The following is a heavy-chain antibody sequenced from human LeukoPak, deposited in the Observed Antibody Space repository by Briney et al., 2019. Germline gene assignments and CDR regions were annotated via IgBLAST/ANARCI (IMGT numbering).Heavy chain of an antibody. CDR1: RFIVSDYY. V-gene: IGHV3-11*04. CDR2: ISTSGSTI. D-gene: IGHD3-16*02. J-gene: IGHJ4*02. CDR3: ARDYRAPDY. Sequence: GGSLRLSCAASRFIVSDYYMSWIRQAPGKGLEWVSYISTSGSTIYHADSVKGRFTVSRDNTKNSLYLQMNSLRAEDTAVYYCARDYRAPDYWGQGTLVTVSS.